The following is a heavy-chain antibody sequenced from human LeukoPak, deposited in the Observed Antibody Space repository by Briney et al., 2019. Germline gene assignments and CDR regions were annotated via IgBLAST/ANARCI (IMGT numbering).Heavy chain of an antibody. CDR3: ARRGEAMDPFDY. Sequence: GESLKISCKGSGYRFINFWIGLVRQMPGKGLEWMGIIYPGDSDTRYSPSFQGQVTISADKSINTAYLQWSSLKASDTAIYYCARRGEAMDPFDYWGQGTLVTVSS. D-gene: IGHD5-18*01. CDR2: IYPGDSDT. CDR1: GYRFINFW. J-gene: IGHJ4*02. V-gene: IGHV5-51*01.